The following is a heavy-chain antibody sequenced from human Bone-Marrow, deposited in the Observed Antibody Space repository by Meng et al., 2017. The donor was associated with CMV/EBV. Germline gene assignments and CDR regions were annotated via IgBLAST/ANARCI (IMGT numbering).Heavy chain of an antibody. V-gene: IGHV3-48*03. J-gene: IGHJ3*02. CDR1: GFTFSSYE. D-gene: IGHD2-21*01. CDR3: AHIVVVNGGDAFDI. CDR2: ISSSGSTI. Sequence: GESLKISCAASGFTFSSYEMNWVRQAPGKGLEWVSYISSSGSTIYYADSVKGRFTISRDNAKNSLYLQMNSLRAEDTAVYYCAHIVVVNGGDAFDIWGQGKMVTVSS.